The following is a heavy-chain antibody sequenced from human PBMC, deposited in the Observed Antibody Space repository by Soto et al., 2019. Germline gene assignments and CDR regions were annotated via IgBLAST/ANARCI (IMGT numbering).Heavy chain of an antibody. J-gene: IGHJ3*02. V-gene: IGHV4-30-2*01. CDR2: IYHTGNA. D-gene: IGHD1-26*01. CDR1: GGSISSGGYC. CDR3: ARGGSGSNQGGPFDI. Sequence: QLQLQESGSRLVNPSQALSLTCDVSGGSISSGGYCWSWIRQPPGKGLEWIGYIYHTGNAYYRTSLNSRVSMSVVLSKNQFSLRLNSVTAADTAVYYCARGGSGSNQGGPFDIWGQGTMVTVSS.